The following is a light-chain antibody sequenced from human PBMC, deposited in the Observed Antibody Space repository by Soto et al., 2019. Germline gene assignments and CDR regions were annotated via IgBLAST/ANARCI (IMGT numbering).Light chain of an antibody. CDR3: QQYNFWPPLT. CDR2: GAS. J-gene: IGKJ4*01. Sequence: EVVMTQSPATLSVSPGERATLSCRASQSIEANVAWYQQKPGEAPRHLLYGASNRATGIPARFTGSGSGTEFTLTISSLQSEDFAVYFCQQYNFWPPLTFGGGTKVEI. V-gene: IGKV3-15*01. CDR1: QSIEAN.